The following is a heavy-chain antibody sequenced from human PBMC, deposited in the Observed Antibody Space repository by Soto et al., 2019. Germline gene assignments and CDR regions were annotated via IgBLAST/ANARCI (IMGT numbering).Heavy chain of an antibody. CDR3: SSPVWRYYNSYGTDF. D-gene: IGHD2-21*01. J-gene: IGHJ6*02. CDR2: IDPSDSYT. V-gene: IGHV5-10-1*01. Sequence: GESLKISCKGSGYSFTSYWISWVRQMPGKGLEWMGRIDPSDSYTNYSPSFQGHVTISADKSISTAYLQWSSLKASDTAMYYCSSPVWRYYNSYGTDFWGQGTTVTVSS. CDR1: GYSFTSYW.